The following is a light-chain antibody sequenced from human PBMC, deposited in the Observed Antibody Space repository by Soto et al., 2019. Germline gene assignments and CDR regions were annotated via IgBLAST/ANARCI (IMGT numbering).Light chain of an antibody. J-gene: IGLJ1*01. CDR1: SSNIGSDY. CDR3: SSYSSISPLV. V-gene: IGLV1-47*01. Sequence: QSVLTQPPSASGTPGQRVTISCSGSSSNIGSDYVYWYQQFPGTAPKLLIYRNNQRPSGVPDRFSGSKSGTSASLAISGLQSEDEADYYCSSYSSISPLVFGTGTKVTVL. CDR2: RNN.